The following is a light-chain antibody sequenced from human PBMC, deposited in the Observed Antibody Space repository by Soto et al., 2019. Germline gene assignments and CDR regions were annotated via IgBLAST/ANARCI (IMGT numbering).Light chain of an antibody. CDR3: QSHDSAPPNS. CDR2: SAS. CDR1: QGISNY. Sequence: DIQMTQSPSSLSASVGDRVTITCRASQGISNYLAWYQQKPGKAPKLLIYSASTLQSGVPSRFSGSGSGTDFTLTISSLQPEDGATYYCQSHDSAPPNSFGPGTKVDLK. V-gene: IGKV1-27*01. J-gene: IGKJ3*01.